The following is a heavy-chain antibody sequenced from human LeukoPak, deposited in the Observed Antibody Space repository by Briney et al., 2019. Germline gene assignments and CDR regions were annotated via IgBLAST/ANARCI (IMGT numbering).Heavy chain of an antibody. V-gene: IGHV3-15*01. CDR1: GFTFSSYG. Sequence: GGTLRLSCAASGFTFSSYGMSWVRQAPGKGLEWVGRIKSKTDGGTTDYAAPVKGRFTISRDDSKNTLYLQMNSLKTEDTAVYYCTTDGGAPYYYDCGAYWGQGTLVTVSS. CDR2: IKSKTDGGTT. CDR3: TTDGGAPYYYDCGAY. D-gene: IGHD3-22*01. J-gene: IGHJ4*02.